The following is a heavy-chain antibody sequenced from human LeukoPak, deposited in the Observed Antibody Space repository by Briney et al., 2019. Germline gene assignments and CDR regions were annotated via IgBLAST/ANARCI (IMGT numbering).Heavy chain of an antibody. D-gene: IGHD2-15*01. J-gene: IGHJ4*02. CDR2: IVVASGNT. CDR1: GFTFTNSA. V-gene: IGHV1-58*02. CDR3: AAAPIALHQRGFDY. Sequence: SVKVSYKASGFTFTNSAIQWVAQARGQRLEWIGWIVVASGNTKYAQKFQERVTITRDMSTSTAYMELSSLSPEDTAVYYCAAAPIALHQRGFDYWGQGTLVTVSS.